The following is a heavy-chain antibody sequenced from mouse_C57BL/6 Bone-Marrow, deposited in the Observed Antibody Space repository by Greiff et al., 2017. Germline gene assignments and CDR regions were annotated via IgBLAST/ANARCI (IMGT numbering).Heavy chain of an antibody. J-gene: IGHJ2*01. CDR2: IYPGGGYT. CDR1: GYTFTNYW. Sequence: QVHVKQSGAELVRPGTSVKMSCKASGYTFTNYWIGWAKQRPGHGLEWIGDIYPGGGYTNYNEKFKGKATLTADKSSSTAYMQFSSLTSEDSAIYYCAREGSSFDYWGQGTTLTVSS. V-gene: IGHV1-63*01. CDR3: AREGSSFDY.